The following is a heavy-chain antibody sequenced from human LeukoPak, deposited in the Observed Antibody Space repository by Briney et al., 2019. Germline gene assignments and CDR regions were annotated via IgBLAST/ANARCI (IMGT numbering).Heavy chain of an antibody. V-gene: IGHV4-61*08. Sequence: SETLSLTCTVSGGSISSGDYYWSWIRQPPGKGLEWIGYIYYSGSTNYNPSLKSRVTISVDTSKNQFSLKLSSVTAADTAVYYCARGSRDNWNYVPFDYWGQGTLVTVSS. J-gene: IGHJ4*02. CDR2: IYYSGST. CDR3: ARGSRDNWNYVPFDY. D-gene: IGHD1-7*01. CDR1: GGSISSGDYY.